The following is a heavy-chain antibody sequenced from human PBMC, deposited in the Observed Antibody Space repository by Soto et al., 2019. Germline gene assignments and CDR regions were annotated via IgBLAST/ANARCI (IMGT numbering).Heavy chain of an antibody. J-gene: IGHJ4*02. CDR3: ARDESGSYYGSKYYFDY. CDR1: GDSVSSNSAA. D-gene: IGHD1-26*01. CDR2: TYYRSKWYN. Sequence: SQTLSLTCVISGDSVSSNSAAWNWIRQSPSRGFEWLGRTYYRSKWYNDYAVSVKSRISINPDTSKNQFSLQLNSVTPEDTAVYYCARDESGSYYGSKYYFDYWGQGTLVTVSS. V-gene: IGHV6-1*01.